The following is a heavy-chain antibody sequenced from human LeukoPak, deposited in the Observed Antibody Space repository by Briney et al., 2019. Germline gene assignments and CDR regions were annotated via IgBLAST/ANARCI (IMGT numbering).Heavy chain of an antibody. CDR2: IYRGGNT. J-gene: IGHJ4*02. Sequence: GGSLRLSCAASGFTFSSYGMSWVRQAPGKGLEWVSVIYRGGNTYYADSVKGRFTISRDNTKNTLYLQLNSLRAEDTAVYYCATYRQVLLPFESWGQETLVTVSS. CDR1: GFTFSSYG. V-gene: IGHV3-23*03. CDR3: ATYRQVLLPFES. D-gene: IGHD2-8*02.